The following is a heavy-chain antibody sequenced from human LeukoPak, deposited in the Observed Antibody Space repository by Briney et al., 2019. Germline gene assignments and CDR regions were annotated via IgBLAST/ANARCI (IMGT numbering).Heavy chain of an antibody. V-gene: IGHV3-23*01. Sequence: PGGSLRLSCAASGFTFSTYAMTWVRQAPGKGLEYVSAISIGGNTFYADSVKGRFTISRDNAKNSLYLQMNSLRAEDTAVYYCAKEGAASAFDIWGQGSMVTVSS. CDR1: GFTFSTYA. D-gene: IGHD1-26*01. CDR3: AKEGAASAFDI. J-gene: IGHJ3*02. CDR2: ISIGGNT.